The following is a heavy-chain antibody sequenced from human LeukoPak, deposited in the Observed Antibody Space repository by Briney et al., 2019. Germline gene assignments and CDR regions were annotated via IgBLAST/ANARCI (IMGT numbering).Heavy chain of an antibody. V-gene: IGHV3-48*03. D-gene: IGHD6-6*01. Sequence: TGGSLRLSCTASGFTFSDYEMNWVRQATGKGLEWVAYISNSGSTINYADSVKGRFTISRDNAKNSLYLQMNSLRAEDTALYYCARRKQLVGYYYMDVWGKGTTVTVSS. J-gene: IGHJ6*03. CDR2: ISNSGSTI. CDR1: GFTFSDYE. CDR3: ARRKQLVGYYYMDV.